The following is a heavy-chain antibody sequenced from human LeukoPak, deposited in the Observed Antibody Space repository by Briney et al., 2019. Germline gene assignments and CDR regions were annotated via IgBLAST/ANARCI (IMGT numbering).Heavy chain of an antibody. D-gene: IGHD6-13*01. CDR1: GFIFTNYV. J-gene: IGHJ4*02. V-gene: IGHV3-64*01. Sequence: GGSLRLSCAASGFIFTNYVMHWVRQAPGKGLESVSAISGDGGRTHYTNFVKGRFTISRDNSKNTLYLQMGSLRPEDVGIYYCAREPAVGTADFWGQGTLVTVAS. CDR3: AREPAVGTADF. CDR2: ISGDGGRT.